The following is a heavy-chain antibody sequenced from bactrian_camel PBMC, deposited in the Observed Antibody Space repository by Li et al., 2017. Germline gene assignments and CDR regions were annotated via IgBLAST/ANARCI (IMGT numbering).Heavy chain of an antibody. J-gene: IGHJ7*01. CDR2: IDSDGGT. CDR1: IRTFNLYA. D-gene: IGHD6*01. Sequence: HVQLVESGGGSVQAGGSLRLSCAAETSIRTFNLYAMGWFRQAPGEEREGVATIDSDGGTSYADSVKGRFTISRDNSKNTLYLQMSSLKPEDTAVYYCVRSRSIMDYWGNGTQVTVS. V-gene: IGHV3S53*01.